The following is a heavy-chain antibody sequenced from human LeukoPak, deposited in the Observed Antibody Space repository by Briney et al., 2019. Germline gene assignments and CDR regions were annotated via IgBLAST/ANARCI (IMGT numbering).Heavy chain of an antibody. CDR3: TRDYRGKDV. V-gene: IGHV3-7*01. CDR2: IKQDGSDK. CDR1: GFTFSAYW. J-gene: IGHJ6*02. Sequence: GGSLRLSCAASGFTFSAYWMSWVRQAPGKGLEWVANIKQDGSDKFYADSMKGRFTVSRDNAKNSVYLQMDSLRVEDTAVYYCTRDYRGKDVWGRGTTVTVSS. D-gene: IGHD3-16*02.